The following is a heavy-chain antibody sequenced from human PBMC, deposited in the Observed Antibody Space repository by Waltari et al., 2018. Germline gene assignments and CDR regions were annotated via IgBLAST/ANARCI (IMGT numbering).Heavy chain of an antibody. CDR3: TVPPYI. CDR2: SDPKDGKT. CDR1: GYTLSELS. J-gene: IGHJ3*02. D-gene: IGHD2-2*01. Sequence: QVHLVQSEAEVKKAGASVKVSCKVSGYTLSELSVHWIRQAPGKGLEWMASSDPKDGKTISAQKFQDRFTITEDTSSDIAYMELTSLRSDDTAMYYCTVPPYIWGPGTMVTVSS. V-gene: IGHV1-24*01.